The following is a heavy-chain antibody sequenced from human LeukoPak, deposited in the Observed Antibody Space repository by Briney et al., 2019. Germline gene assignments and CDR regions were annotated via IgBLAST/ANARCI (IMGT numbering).Heavy chain of an antibody. CDR1: GGSISSGGYY. V-gene: IGHV4-31*03. D-gene: IGHD4-17*01. CDR2: IYYSGST. CDR3: ARGTVTTGFGP. Sequence: SETLPLTCTVSGGSISSGGYYWSWIRQHPGKGPAWIGYIYYSGSTYYNPSLKSRVTISVDTSKNQFSLKLSSVTAADTAVYYCARGTVTTGFGPWGQGTLVTVSS. J-gene: IGHJ5*02.